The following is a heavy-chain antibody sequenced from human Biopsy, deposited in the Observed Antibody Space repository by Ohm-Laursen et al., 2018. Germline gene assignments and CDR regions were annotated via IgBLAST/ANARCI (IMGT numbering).Heavy chain of an antibody. V-gene: IGHV1-46*01. CDR2: INPGGNST. J-gene: IGHJ4*02. Sequence: GSSVRVSCKVSGYTFTTYYIHWVRQAPGQGLEWMGIINPGGNSTAYTQNLQGRVTMTWDTSTTTVYMELSSLRSEDTAVYYCALASFDYWGQGTLVTVPS. CDR1: GYTFTTYY. CDR3: ALASFDY.